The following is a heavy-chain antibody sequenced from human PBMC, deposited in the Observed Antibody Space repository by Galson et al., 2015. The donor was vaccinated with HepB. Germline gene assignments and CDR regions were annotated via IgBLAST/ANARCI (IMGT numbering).Heavy chain of an antibody. Sequence: SLRLSCAASGFTFGDYAMSWFRQAPGKGLEWVGFIRSKAYGGTTEYAASVKGRFTISRDDSKCIAYLQMNSLKTEDTAVYYCTRGARPLPYCSSTSCYSGRENGWFDPWGQGTLVTVPS. V-gene: IGHV3-49*03. CDR2: IRSKAYGGTT. D-gene: IGHD2-2*02. J-gene: IGHJ5*02. CDR3: TRGARPLPYCSSTSCYSGRENGWFDP. CDR1: GFTFGDYA.